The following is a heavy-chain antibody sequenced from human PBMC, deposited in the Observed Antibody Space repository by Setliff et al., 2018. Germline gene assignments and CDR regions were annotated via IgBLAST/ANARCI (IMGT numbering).Heavy chain of an antibody. CDR2: ISDTAIGI. CDR3: AKDIVGYSSTWPKRDYFDY. D-gene: IGHD6-13*01. Sequence: QTGGSLRLSCATSGFTFNTYAMSWVRQPPGKGLEWVSTISDTAIGIYYADSVRGRFTISRDNSKKTLHLQMNSLRAEDTAIYYRAKDIVGYSSTWPKRDYFDYWGQGTLVTVSS. V-gene: IGHV3-23*01. CDR1: GFTFNTYA. J-gene: IGHJ4*02.